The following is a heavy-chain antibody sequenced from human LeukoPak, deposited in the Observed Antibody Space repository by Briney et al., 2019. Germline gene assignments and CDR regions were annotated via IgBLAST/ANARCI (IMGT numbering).Heavy chain of an antibody. Sequence: GGSLRLSCAASGFTFSSYGMHWDRQAPGKGLEWVAFIRYDGSNKYYADSVKGRFTISRDNSKNTLYLQMNSLRAEDTAVYYCAKDRYYYDSSGTFDYWGQGTLVTVSS. CDR3: AKDRYYYDSSGTFDY. CDR1: GFTFSSYG. D-gene: IGHD3-22*01. V-gene: IGHV3-30*02. CDR2: IRYDGSNK. J-gene: IGHJ4*02.